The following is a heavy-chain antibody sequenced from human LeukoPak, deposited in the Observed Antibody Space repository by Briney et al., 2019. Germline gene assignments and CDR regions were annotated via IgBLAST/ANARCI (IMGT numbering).Heavy chain of an antibody. CDR2: IYYSGST. Sequence: SETLSLTXTVSGGSISSSSYYWGWISQPPGKGLEWIGSIYYSGSTYYNPSLKSRVTISVDTSKNQFSLKLSSVTAADTAVYYCARKAYTAMAARHHTTLDYWGQGTLVTVSS. D-gene: IGHD5-18*01. J-gene: IGHJ4*02. V-gene: IGHV4-39*01. CDR1: GGSISSSSYY. CDR3: ARKAYTAMAARHHTTLDY.